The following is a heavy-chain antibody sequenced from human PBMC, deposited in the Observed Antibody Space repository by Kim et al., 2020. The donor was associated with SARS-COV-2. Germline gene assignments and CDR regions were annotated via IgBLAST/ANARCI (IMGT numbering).Heavy chain of an antibody. Sequence: SQTLSLTCTVSGGSISSGDYYWSWIRQPPGKGLEWIGYIYYSGSTYYNPSLKSRVTISVDTSKNQFSLKLSSVTAADTAVYYCARVGTMVRGVSPWGWGQGTLVTVSS. CDR2: IYYSGST. D-gene: IGHD3-10*01. V-gene: IGHV4-30-4*01. J-gene: IGHJ4*02. CDR1: GGSISSGDYY. CDR3: ARVGTMVRGVSPWG.